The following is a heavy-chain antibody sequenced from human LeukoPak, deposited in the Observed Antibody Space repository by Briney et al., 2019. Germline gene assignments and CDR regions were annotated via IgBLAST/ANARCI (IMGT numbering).Heavy chain of an antibody. Sequence: PSETLSLTCAVSGSSISSGHYWGWIRQPPGKGLEWIGSIYNSGSTYYNPSLRSRVTISVDTPQNQFSLKLGSVTAADTAVYYCARNNTRTVSRGSSRRRANAFDIWGQGTMVTVSS. V-gene: IGHV4-38-2*01. CDR1: GSSISSGHY. CDR3: ARNNTRTVSRGSSRRRANAFDI. CDR2: IYNSGST. J-gene: IGHJ3*02. D-gene: IGHD6-13*01.